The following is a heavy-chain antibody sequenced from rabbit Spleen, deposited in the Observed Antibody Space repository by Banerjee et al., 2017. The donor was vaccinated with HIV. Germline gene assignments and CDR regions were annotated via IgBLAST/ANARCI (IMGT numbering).Heavy chain of an antibody. J-gene: IGHJ3*01. CDR3: ARDGAGGSYFAL. Sequence: QEQVEESGGGLVKPEGSLTLTCKASGFSFSDRDVMCWVRQAPGKGLEWIACIDSGSSGFTYYATWAKGRFTCSKTSSTTVTLQMTSLTAADTATYFCARDGAGGSYFALWGQGTLVTVS. CDR2: IDSGSSGFT. CDR1: GFSFSDRDV. D-gene: IGHD8-1*01. V-gene: IGHV1S45*01.